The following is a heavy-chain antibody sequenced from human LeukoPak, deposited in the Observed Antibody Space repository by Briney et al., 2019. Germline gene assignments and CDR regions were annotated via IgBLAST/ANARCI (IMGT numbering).Heavy chain of an antibody. D-gene: IGHD3-22*01. V-gene: IGHV3-23*01. Sequence: PGGSLRLSCAASGFTFSSYAMSWVRQAPGKGLEWVSGISGSGGSTYYADSVKGRFTISRDNSKNTLYLQMNSLRAEDTAVYYCAKDPTYYYDSSGYPGYYFDYWGQGTLVTVSS. CDR2: ISGSGGST. CDR3: AKDPTYYYDSSGYPGYYFDY. J-gene: IGHJ4*02. CDR1: GFTFSSYA.